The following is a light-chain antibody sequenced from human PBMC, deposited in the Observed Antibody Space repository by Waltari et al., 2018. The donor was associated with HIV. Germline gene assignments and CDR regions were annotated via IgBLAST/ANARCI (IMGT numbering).Light chain of an antibody. CDR1: SSNLGNNY. V-gene: IGLV1-51*01. J-gene: IGLJ2*01. CDR3: GTWDSSLSLV. CDR2: DNN. Sequence: QSVLTHPPSVSAAPGQQVTIPCSGSSSNLGNNYVSWYQQLPGTAPKLLIYDNNKRPSGIPDRFSGSKSGTSATLGITGLQTGDEADYYCGTWDSSLSLVFGGGTKLTVL.